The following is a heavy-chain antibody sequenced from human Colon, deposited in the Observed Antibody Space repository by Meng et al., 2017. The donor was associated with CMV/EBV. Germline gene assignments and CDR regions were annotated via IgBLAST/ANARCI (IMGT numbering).Heavy chain of an antibody. CDR3: ATYITASTDY. D-gene: IGHD1-14*01. J-gene: IGHJ4*02. CDR2: ISPGSSSI. V-gene: IGHV3-21*01. CDR1: GFSLSGHS. Sequence: GESLKISCAASGFSLSGHSMNWVRQAPGKGLEWVSSISPGSSSIHYADSVKGRFSVSRDNAKNSLYLQMDSLRAEDKAVYYCATYITASTDYWGPGTLVTVSS.